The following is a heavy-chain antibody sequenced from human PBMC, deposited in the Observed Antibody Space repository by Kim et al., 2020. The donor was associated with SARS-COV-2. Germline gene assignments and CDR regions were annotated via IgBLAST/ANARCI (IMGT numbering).Heavy chain of an antibody. CDR1: GYTFTSYG. J-gene: IGHJ6*02. CDR3: ARDVGGYCSGGSCNLYYYYGMDV. CDR2: ISAYNGNT. Sequence: ASVKVSCKASGYTFTSYGISWVRQAPGQGLEWMGWISAYNGNTNYAQKLQGRVTMTTDTSTSTAYMELRSLRSDDTAVYYCARDVGGYCSGGSCNLYYYYGMDVWGQGTTVTVSS. D-gene: IGHD2-15*01. V-gene: IGHV1-18*01.